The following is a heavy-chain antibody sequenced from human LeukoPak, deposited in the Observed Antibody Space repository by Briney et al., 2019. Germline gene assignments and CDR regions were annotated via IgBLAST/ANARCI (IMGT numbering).Heavy chain of an antibody. V-gene: IGHV1-18*01. J-gene: IGHJ5*02. CDR1: GYTFTSYG. Sequence: ASVKVSCKASGYTFTSYGISWVRQAPGQGLEWMGWISAYNGITNYAQKLQGRVTMTTDTSTSTAYMELRSLRSDDTAVYYCARVVRDSSSSYWFDPWGQGTLVTVSS. D-gene: IGHD6-6*01. CDR3: ARVVRDSSSSYWFDP. CDR2: ISAYNGIT.